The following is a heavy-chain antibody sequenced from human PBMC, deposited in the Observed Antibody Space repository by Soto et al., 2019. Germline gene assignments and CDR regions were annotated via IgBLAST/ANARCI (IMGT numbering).Heavy chain of an antibody. CDR2: SHVGPDTT. CDR1: GYTFTSYY. Sequence: QVQLEQSGAEVKKPGASMKVSCQASGYTFTSYYIHWGRQAPGQGRECMGVSHVGPDTTMYAQKFQGRVTMTRDTSTSTVYMELSSLISEDTAVYFCARESSGTQYFDYWGQGTLVTVSS. CDR3: ARESSGTQYFDY. V-gene: IGHV1-46*01. J-gene: IGHJ4*02. D-gene: IGHD6-19*01.